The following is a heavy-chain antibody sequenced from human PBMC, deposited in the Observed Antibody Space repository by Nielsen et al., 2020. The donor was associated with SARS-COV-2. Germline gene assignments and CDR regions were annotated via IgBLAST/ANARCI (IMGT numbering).Heavy chain of an antibody. D-gene: IGHD6-13*01. V-gene: IGHV3-20*04. CDR2: INGNGGST. Sequence: GESLKISCEASGFILDDYGMSWVRQAPGKGLEWVSGINGNGGSTGYADSVKGRFTISRDNVKNSLYLQMNSLRVEDTALYYCARIAAAGNYYYGLDVWGQGTTVTVSS. CDR3: ARIAAAGNYYYGLDV. J-gene: IGHJ6*02. CDR1: GFILDDYG.